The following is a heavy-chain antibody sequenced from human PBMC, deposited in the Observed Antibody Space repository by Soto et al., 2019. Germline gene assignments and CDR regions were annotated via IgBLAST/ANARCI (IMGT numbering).Heavy chain of an antibody. Sequence: PGESLKISCXTSGYSFISYWVAWVRQKPGKGLEWMGTFYPGDSTSTYSPSFQGQVTISVDKSISTAYLHLSSLKASDTAMYYCARIIGYCRNNDCSWTFDIWGQGTTVTVSS. CDR2: FYPGDSTS. CDR3: ARIIGYCRNNDCSWTFDI. V-gene: IGHV5-51*01. D-gene: IGHD2-2*03. J-gene: IGHJ3*02. CDR1: GYSFISYW.